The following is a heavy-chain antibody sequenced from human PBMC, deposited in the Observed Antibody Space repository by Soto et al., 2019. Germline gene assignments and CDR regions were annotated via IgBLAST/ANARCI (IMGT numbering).Heavy chain of an antibody. D-gene: IGHD1-26*01. J-gene: IGHJ3*02. CDR1: GYTFTSYY. CDR2: INPSGGST. Sequence: QVQLVQSGAEVQKPGASVKVSCKASGYTFTSYYMHWVRQAPGQGLEWMGIINPSGGSTNYAQKFQGRXXMXRXXSTSTVYMELSSLKSEDTAVYYCARVGAHHDAFDIWGQGTMVTVSS. V-gene: IGHV1-46*01. CDR3: ARVGAHHDAFDI.